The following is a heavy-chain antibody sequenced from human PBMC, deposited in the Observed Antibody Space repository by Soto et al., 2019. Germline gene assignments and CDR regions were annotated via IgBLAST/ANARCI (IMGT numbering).Heavy chain of an antibody. Sequence: QVQLVESGGGVVQPGRSLRLSCAASGFTFSSYGMHWVRQAPGKGLEWVAVISYDGSNKYYADSVKGRFTISRDNSKNRLCLQMNSLRAEDTAVYYCAKDGPLTSPQLRTGYSYGLGYYYYYGMDVWGQGTTVTVSS. D-gene: IGHD5-18*01. J-gene: IGHJ6*02. V-gene: IGHV3-30*18. CDR3: AKDGPLTSPQLRTGYSYGLGYYYYYGMDV. CDR2: ISYDGSNK. CDR1: GFTFSSYG.